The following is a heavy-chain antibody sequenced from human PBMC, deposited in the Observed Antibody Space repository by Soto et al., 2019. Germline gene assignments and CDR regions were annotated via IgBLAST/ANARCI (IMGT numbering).Heavy chain of an antibody. CDR2: IIPIFGTA. CDR3: ATAIGSWFDP. V-gene: IGHV1-69*13. Sequence: SVKVSCKASGGAFSSYAISWVRQAPGQGLEWMGGIIPIFGTANYAQKFQGRVTIAADESTSTAYMELSSLRSEDTAVYYCATAIGSWFDPWGQGTLVTVSS. CDR1: GGAFSSYA. J-gene: IGHJ5*02. D-gene: IGHD2-15*01.